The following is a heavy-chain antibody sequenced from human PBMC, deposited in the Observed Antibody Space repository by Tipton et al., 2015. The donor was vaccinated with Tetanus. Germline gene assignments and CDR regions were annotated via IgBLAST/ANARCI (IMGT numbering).Heavy chain of an antibody. V-gene: IGHV3-48*02. J-gene: IGHJ4*02. CDR3: ARSAHFASWYD. CDR2: ISSGSSII. Sequence: SLRLSCVGSGFTFSTNSMNWVRQAPGKGLEWIAYISSGSSIIFYADAVRGRFFISRDNTKNSLSLQMNSLKDDDTAVYYCARSAHFASWYDWGPGTRVTVSS. CDR1: GFTFSTNS. D-gene: IGHD6-13*01.